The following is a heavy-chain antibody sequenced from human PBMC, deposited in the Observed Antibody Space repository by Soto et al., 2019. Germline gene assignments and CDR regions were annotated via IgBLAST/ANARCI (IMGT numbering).Heavy chain of an antibody. D-gene: IGHD7-27*01. J-gene: IGHJ6*02. CDR2: IYWGDGK. CDR3: AHSLPPWGGMDV. Sequence: QITLKESGLTLVKPTQTLTLTCTFLGFSLSTSGVGVGWISQHRGKALQWLALIYWGDGKSYNPSLKCRHTTTKHTTKNQVDLTIPNMDPVDTATYYCAHSLPPWGGMDVWGPGTPVTVSS. V-gene: IGHV2-5*02. CDR1: GFSLSTSGVG.